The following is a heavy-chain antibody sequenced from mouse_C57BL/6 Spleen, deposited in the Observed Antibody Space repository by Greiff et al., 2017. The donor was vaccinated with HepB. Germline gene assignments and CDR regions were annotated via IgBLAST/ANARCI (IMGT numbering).Heavy chain of an antibody. CDR2: ISDGGSYT. D-gene: IGHD1-1*01. CDR3: ARDYGSSYGGYFDV. V-gene: IGHV5-4*01. J-gene: IGHJ1*03. Sequence: EVMLVESGGGLVKPGGSLKLSCAASGFTFSSYAMSWVRQTPEKRLEWVATISDGGSYTYYPDNVKGRFTISRDNAKNNLYLQMSHLKSEDTAMYYCARDYGSSYGGYFDVWGTGTTVTVSS. CDR1: GFTFSSYA.